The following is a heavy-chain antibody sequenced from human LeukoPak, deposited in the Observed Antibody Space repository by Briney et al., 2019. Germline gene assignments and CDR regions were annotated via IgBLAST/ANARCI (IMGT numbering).Heavy chain of an antibody. CDR3: ARVYLYTTGWSAAYYYFMDV. CDR1: TYISSDFG. J-gene: IGHJ6*03. D-gene: IGHD3-16*02. CDR2: VSGDNGQT. V-gene: IGHV1-18*01. Sequence: GASVKVSCKASTYISSDFGISWVRLAPGGGLEWMGWVSGDNGQTNYGHMFYGRVTMTMETSTNTASMELGGLRSDDTAIYYCARVYLYTTGWSAAYYYFMDVWGKGTTVIVSS.